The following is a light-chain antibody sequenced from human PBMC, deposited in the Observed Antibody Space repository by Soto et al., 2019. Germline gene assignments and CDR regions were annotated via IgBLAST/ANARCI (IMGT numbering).Light chain of an antibody. J-gene: IGLJ1*01. CDR3: CSYAGRPYV. CDR2: EGS. CDR1: SSDVGSYNL. Sequence: QSVLTQPASVSGSPGQSTTISCTGTSSDVGSYNLVSWYQQHPGKAPKLMIYEGSKRPSGVSNRFSGSKSGDTASLTISGLQAEDEADYYCCSYAGRPYVFGTGTKVTVL. V-gene: IGLV2-23*01.